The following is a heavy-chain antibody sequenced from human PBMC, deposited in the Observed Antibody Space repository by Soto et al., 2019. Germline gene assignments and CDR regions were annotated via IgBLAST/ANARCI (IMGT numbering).Heavy chain of an antibody. CDR3: ARHVFRIAVAGHFDY. Sequence: QLQLQESGPGLVKPSETLSLTCTVSGGSISSSSYYWGWIRQPPGKGLEWIGSIYYSGSTYYNPSLKSRVTISVDTSKNQFSLKLSSVTAADTAVYYCARHVFRIAVAGHFDYWGQGTLVTVSS. V-gene: IGHV4-39*01. CDR1: GGSISSSSYY. J-gene: IGHJ4*02. D-gene: IGHD6-19*01. CDR2: IYYSGST.